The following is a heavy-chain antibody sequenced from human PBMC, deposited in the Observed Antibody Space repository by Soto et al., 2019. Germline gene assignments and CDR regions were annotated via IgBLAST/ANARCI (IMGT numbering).Heavy chain of an antibody. J-gene: IGHJ4*02. V-gene: IGHV3-73*02. CDR2: IRSKANSYAT. Sequence: EVQLVESGGGLVQPGGSLKRSCAASGFTFSGSAMHWVRQASGKGLEWVGRIRSKANSYATAYAASVKGRFTISRDDSKNTAYLQMNSLKTEDTAVYYCTRPGYSGYEADYWGQGTLVTVSS. CDR3: TRPGYSGYEADY. CDR1: GFTFSGSA. D-gene: IGHD5-12*01.